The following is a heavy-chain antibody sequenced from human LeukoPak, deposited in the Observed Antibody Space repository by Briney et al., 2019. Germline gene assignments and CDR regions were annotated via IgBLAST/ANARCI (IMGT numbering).Heavy chain of an antibody. Sequence: PWASVKVSCKASGYTFTDDYVHWVRQAPGQGLEWMGWINPNSGVTNYAQKFQGRVTMTRDMSISTAYMELSRLRSDDTAVYYCARSLDILTGENFDYWGQGTLVTVSS. J-gene: IGHJ4*02. D-gene: IGHD3-9*01. CDR1: GYTFTDDY. CDR3: ARSLDILTGENFDY. V-gene: IGHV1-2*02. CDR2: INPNSGVT.